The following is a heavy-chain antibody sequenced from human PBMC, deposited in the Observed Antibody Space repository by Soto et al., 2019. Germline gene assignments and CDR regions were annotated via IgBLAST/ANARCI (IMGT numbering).Heavy chain of an antibody. V-gene: IGHV3-23*01. CDR2: IHGDGDYS. J-gene: IGHJ2*01. D-gene: IGHD2-2*02. Sequence: EVQLLESGGGLVQPGGYLRLSCAASGFMFSCGAMSWVRQAPGKVLEWVSTIHGDGDYSHYTDSVEGRFTISRDNSRNTLYMQMDSLRADDTATYYCAKNRGSGDYTNWSFAVLGRGTLVAVSS. CDR3: AKNRGSGDYTNWSFAV. CDR1: GFMFSCGA.